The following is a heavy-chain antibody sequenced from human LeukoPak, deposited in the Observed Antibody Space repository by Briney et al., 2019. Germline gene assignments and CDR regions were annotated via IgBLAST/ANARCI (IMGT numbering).Heavy chain of an antibody. D-gene: IGHD6-19*01. J-gene: IGHJ4*02. CDR1: GGSFSGYY. V-gene: IGHV4-59*01. CDR3: ARGSGWYLY. Sequence: SETLSLTCAVYGGSFSGYYWSWIRQPPGKGLEWIGYIYYSGSTNYNPSLKSRVTISVDTSKNQFSLKLSSVTAADTAVYYCARGSGWYLYWGQGTLVTVSS. CDR2: IYYSGST.